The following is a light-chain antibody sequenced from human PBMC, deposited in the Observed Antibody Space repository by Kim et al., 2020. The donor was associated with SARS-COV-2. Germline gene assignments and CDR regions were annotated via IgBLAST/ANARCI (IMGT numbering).Light chain of an antibody. Sequence: QSALTQPPSVSGAPGQRVTISCTGSSSNIGAGYDVHWYQQLPGTAPKLLIYGNSNRPSGVPDRFSGSKSGTSASLAITGLQAEDEADYYCQSYDSSLSGWVLGGGTQLTVL. CDR2: GNS. CDR3: QSYDSSLSGWV. CDR1: SSNIGAGYD. J-gene: IGLJ3*02. V-gene: IGLV1-40*01.